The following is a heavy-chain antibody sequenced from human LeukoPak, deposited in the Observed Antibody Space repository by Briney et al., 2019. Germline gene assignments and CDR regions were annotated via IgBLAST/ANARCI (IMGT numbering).Heavy chain of an antibody. J-gene: IGHJ3*02. Sequence: GGSLRLSCAASGFTFSSYSMNWVRQAPGKGLEWVSSISSSSSYIYYADSVKGRFTISRDNAKNSLYLQMNSLRAEDTSVYYCAVGERGAFDIWGQGTMVTVSS. V-gene: IGHV3-21*01. D-gene: IGHD3-10*01. CDR1: GFTFSSYS. CDR3: AVGERGAFDI. CDR2: ISSSSSYI.